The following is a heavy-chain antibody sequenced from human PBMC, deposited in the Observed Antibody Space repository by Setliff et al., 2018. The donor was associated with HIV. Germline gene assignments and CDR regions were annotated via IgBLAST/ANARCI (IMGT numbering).Heavy chain of an antibody. D-gene: IGHD3-10*01. CDR3: ARTFGDLKHYNYYYTIDV. J-gene: IGHJ6*02. Sequence: PSETLSLTCTVSGGSIGSGSAYWSWIRPPPGKGLEWIGYIYTSGSTNYNPSLKSRVTISVDTSKNHFSLNLSSVTAADTAVYYCARTFGDLKHYNYYYTIDVWGQGTTVTVSS. CDR2: IYTSGST. CDR1: GGSIGSGSAY. V-gene: IGHV4-61*03.